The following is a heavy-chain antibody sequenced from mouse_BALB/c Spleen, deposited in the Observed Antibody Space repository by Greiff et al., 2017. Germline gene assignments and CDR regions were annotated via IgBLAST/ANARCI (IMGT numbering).Heavy chain of an antibody. J-gene: IGHJ2*01. V-gene: IGHV5-17*02. Sequence: EVKLVESGGGLVQPGGSRKLSCAASGFTFSSFGMHWVRQAPEKGLEWVAYISSGSSTIYYADTVTGRFTISRDNPKNTRFLQMTSLRSEDTAMYYCARSGYDPHFDYWGQGTTLTVSS. CDR3: ARSGYDPHFDY. CDR1: GFTFSSFG. CDR2: ISSGSSTI. D-gene: IGHD2-3*01.